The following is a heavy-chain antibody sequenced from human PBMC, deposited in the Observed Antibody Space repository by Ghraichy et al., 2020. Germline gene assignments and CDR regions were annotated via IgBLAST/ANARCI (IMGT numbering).Heavy chain of an antibody. Sequence: GGSLRLSCAASGFIFSSYWMSWVRQAPGRGLEWVANIKEDGSEKRYVDSVKGRFTIFRDNDKSSVFLHINNLRAEDTAVYYCVRDQRWAKSEYDSNILGWFDSWGHGTLVTVSS. V-gene: IGHV3-7*01. CDR2: IKEDGSEK. CDR3: VRDQRWAKSEYDSNILGWFDS. D-gene: IGHD4-11*01. CDR1: GFIFSSYW. J-gene: IGHJ5*01.